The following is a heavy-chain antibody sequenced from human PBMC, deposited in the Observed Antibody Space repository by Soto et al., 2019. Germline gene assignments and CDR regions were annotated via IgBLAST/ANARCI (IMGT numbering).Heavy chain of an antibody. J-gene: IGHJ6*02. CDR1: GYRFSDYH. Sequence: QVQLVQSGAEVKKPGASLKVSCKASGYRFSDYHIHWVRQAPGQGLEWLGRINPKRGGTSTAQKFQGWVTMTTDTSISTASMELTRLTSDDTAIYYCARGDSTDCSNGVCFFFYNHDMDVWGQGTTVTVSS. CDR2: INPKRGGT. D-gene: IGHD2-8*01. CDR3: ARGDSTDCSNGVCFFFYNHDMDV. V-gene: IGHV1-2*04.